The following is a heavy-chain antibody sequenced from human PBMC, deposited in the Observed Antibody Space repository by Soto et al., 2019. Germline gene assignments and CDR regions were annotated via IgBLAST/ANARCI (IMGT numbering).Heavy chain of an antibody. CDR3: AKEMITFGDLNDYYMDV. CDR2: ITWHSGTI. Sequence: EVQLVESGGGLVQPGRSLRLSCAASGFTFDQYTMHWVRQAPGKGLEWVSSITWHSGTIGYADSVKGRFTISRDNAKNSRYLQMNSLRGEDTALYSCAKEMITFGDLNDYYMDVWGKGTTVNVSS. J-gene: IGHJ6*03. CDR1: GFTFDQYT. D-gene: IGHD3-16*01. V-gene: IGHV3-9*01.